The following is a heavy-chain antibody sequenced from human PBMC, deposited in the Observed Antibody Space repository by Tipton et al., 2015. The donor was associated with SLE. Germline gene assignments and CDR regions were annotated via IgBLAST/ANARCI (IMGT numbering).Heavy chain of an antibody. CDR3: ARHSWEQPFDN. J-gene: IGHJ4*02. CDR1: GASISSGSFY. D-gene: IGHD1/OR15-1a*01. CDR2: MYTRGSA. Sequence: TLSLTCTVSGASISSGSFYWSWIRQSAGKGLEWIGRMYTRGSANYSPSLRSRVTISIDRSKNQLSLNLSSVTAADTAVYYCARHSWEQPFDNWGQGTLVTVSS. V-gene: IGHV4-61*02.